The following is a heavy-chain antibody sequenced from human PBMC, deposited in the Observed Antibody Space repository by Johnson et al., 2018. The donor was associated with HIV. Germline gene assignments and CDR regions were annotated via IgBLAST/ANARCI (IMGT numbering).Heavy chain of an antibody. J-gene: IGHJ3*02. D-gene: IGHD1-1*01. V-gene: IGHV3-30*04. CDR2: ISYDGRNK. Sequence: QVQLVESGGGVVQPGRSLRLSCAASAFSFSNYSMPWVRQAPGKGLAWVAVISYDGRNKYYADSVKGRFTISSDNSKNTLFRQMNSLRAEDTAVYYCARGDGYRRAFDIWGQGTMVTVSS. CDR1: AFSFSNYS. CDR3: ARGDGYRRAFDI.